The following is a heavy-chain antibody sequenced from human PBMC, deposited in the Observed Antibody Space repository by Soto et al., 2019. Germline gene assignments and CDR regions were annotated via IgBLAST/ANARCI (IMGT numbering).Heavy chain of an antibody. CDR2: IIPIFGTA. V-gene: IGHV1-69*13. CDR1: GGTFSSYA. Sequence: EASVKVSCKASGGTFSSYAISWVRQAPGQGLEWMGGIIPIFGTANYAQKFQGRVTITADESTSTAYMELSSLRSEDTAVYYCARWTRYSYGYYFDYWGQGTLVTVPS. CDR3: ARWTRYSYGYYFDY. D-gene: IGHD5-18*01. J-gene: IGHJ4*02.